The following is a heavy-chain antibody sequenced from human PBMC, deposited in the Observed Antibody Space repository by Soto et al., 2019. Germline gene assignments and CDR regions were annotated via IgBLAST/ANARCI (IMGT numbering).Heavy chain of an antibody. CDR1: GFTFSSYA. J-gene: IGHJ4*02. Sequence: QVQLVESGGGVVQPGRSLRLSCAASGFTFSSYAMHWVRQAPGKGLEWVAVISYDGSNKYYADSVKGRFTISRDNSKNTLYLQMNSLRAEDTAVYYCARDRRSSGIFDYWGQGTLVTVSS. V-gene: IGHV3-30-3*01. CDR2: ISYDGSNK. CDR3: ARDRRSSGIFDY. D-gene: IGHD6-19*01.